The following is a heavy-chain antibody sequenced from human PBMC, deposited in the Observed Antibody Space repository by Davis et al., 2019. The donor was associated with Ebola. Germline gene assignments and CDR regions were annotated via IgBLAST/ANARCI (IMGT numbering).Heavy chain of an antibody. D-gene: IGHD6-19*01. CDR2: IYYSGST. CDR3: ARATPQRLAAHDAFDV. Sequence: SETLSLTCTVSGGSISSYYWSWIRQPPGKGLEWIGYIYYSGSTNYNPSLKSRVTISVDTSKNQFSLKLSSVTAADTAVYYCARATPQRLAAHDAFDVWGQGTMVTVSS. J-gene: IGHJ3*01. CDR1: GGSISSYY. V-gene: IGHV4-59*01.